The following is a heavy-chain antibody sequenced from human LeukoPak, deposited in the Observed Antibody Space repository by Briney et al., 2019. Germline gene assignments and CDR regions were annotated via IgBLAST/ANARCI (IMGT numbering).Heavy chain of an antibody. J-gene: IGHJ4*02. Sequence: GRSLRLSCAASGFTFSSYAMHWVRQAPGKGLEWVAVISYDGSNKYYADSVKGRFTISRDNSKSTLYLQMNSLRAEDTAVYYCARGSGSFRTIYFDYWGQGTLVTVSS. D-gene: IGHD1-26*01. CDR1: GFTFSSYA. CDR3: ARGSGSFRTIYFDY. CDR2: ISYDGSNK. V-gene: IGHV3-30-3*01.